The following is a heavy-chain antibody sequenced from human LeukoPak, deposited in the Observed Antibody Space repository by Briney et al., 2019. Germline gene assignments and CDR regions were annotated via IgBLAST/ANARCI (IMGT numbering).Heavy chain of an antibody. Sequence: PSETLSLTCTVSGDSISTYYWSWIRQPPGEGLEWIGYIYYRVTSDYNPSLKSRVTMSVDMSTRQISLKLSFVTAADTAVYYCARAVGGDGSGSLWGPGTLVTVSS. J-gene: IGHJ4*02. CDR3: ARAVGGDGSGSL. V-gene: IGHV4-59*01. CDR1: GDSISTYY. CDR2: IYYRVTS. D-gene: IGHD3-10*01.